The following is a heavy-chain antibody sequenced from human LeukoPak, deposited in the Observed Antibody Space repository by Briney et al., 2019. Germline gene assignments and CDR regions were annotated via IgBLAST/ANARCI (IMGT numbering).Heavy chain of an antibody. CDR2: IWYDGSNK. J-gene: IGHJ3*02. Sequence: PGGSLRLSCAASGFTFSSYWMSWVRQAPGKGLEWVAVIWYDGSNKYYADSVKGRFTISRDNSKNTLYLQMNSLRAEDTAVYYCARSREILGAFDIWGQGTMVTVSS. CDR1: GFTFSSYW. V-gene: IGHV3-33*08. CDR3: ARSREILGAFDI. D-gene: IGHD2/OR15-2a*01.